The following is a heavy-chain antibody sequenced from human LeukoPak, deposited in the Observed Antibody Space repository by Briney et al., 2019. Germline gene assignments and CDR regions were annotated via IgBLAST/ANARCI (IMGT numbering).Heavy chain of an antibody. J-gene: IGHJ4*02. D-gene: IGHD3-22*01. CDR2: IWYDGSNK. Sequence: PGGSLRLSCAASGFTFSSYGMHWVRQAPGKGLEWVAVIWYDGSNKYYADSVKGRFTISRDNSKNTLYLQMNSLRAEDTAVYYCAKLVRRTKSSVVVTNFDYWGQGTLVTVSS. CDR1: GFTFSSYG. CDR3: AKLVRRTKSSVVVTNFDY. V-gene: IGHV3-33*06.